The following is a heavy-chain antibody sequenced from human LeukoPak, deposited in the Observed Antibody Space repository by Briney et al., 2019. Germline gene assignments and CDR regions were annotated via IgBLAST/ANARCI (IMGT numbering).Heavy chain of an antibody. CDR2: MNSDGRSI. V-gene: IGHV3-74*01. CDR3: ARDNVERFGEVTVDY. Sequence: GCSLRLSCASAGFTFSSYWMYLVRKAPGKLLLWVSRMNSDGRSISYAVSVDGRCTIYRDSGKDTLHLQMNILRAEGTAVYYCARDNVERFGEVTVDYWGEGTVVSVFS. D-gene: IGHD3-10*01. CDR1: GFTFSSYW. J-gene: IGHJ4*02.